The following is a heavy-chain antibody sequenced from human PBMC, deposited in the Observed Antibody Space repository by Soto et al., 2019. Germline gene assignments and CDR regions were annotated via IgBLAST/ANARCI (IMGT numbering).Heavy chain of an antibody. CDR2: IKQDGSEK. V-gene: IGHV3-7*01. J-gene: IGHJ3*02. CDR3: ASSVMVVAATFESQTNDAFDI. Sequence: EVQLVESGGGLVQPGGSLRLSCAASGFTFSSYWMSWVRQAPGKGLEWVANIKQDGSEKYYVDSVKGRFTISRDNAKNSLYLQMNSLRAEDTVVYYCASSVMVVAATFESQTNDAFDIWGQGTMVTVSS. CDR1: GFTFSSYW. D-gene: IGHD2-15*01.